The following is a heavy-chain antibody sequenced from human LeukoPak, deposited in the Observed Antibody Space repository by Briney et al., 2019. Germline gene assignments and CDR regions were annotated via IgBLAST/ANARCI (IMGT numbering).Heavy chain of an antibody. J-gene: IGHJ4*02. CDR1: GFTFSTYA. D-gene: IGHD5-18*01. Sequence: GGSLRLSCAASGFTFSTYAMTWVRQAPGKGLEWVSSTSSSGRNTYHADSVKGRFTISRDNSKNTLNLQMNSLRAEDTAIYYCAKDPGSNSYGSFDNWGQGTLVTASS. CDR3: AKDPGSNSYGSFDN. CDR2: TSSSGRNT. V-gene: IGHV3-23*01.